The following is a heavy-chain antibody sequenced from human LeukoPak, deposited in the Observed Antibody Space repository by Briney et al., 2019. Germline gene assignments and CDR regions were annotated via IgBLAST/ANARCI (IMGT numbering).Heavy chain of an antibody. J-gene: IGHJ4*02. CDR3: VRDRNGYDFVH. CDR2: LNPNTGGT. Sequence: GASVKVSCKASGYTFTGYYVHWMRQAPGQGLEWMGWLNPNTGGTIYAQKFQGRVTMTRDTSISTAYMELSRLRSDDTAVYYCVRDRNGYDFVHWGQGDLVSVSS. CDR1: GYTFTGYY. D-gene: IGHD5-12*01. V-gene: IGHV1-2*02.